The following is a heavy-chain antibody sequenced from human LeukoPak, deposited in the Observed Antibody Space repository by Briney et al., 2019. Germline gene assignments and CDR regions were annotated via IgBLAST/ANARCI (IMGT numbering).Heavy chain of an antibody. V-gene: IGHV5-51*01. D-gene: IGHD1-26*01. J-gene: IGHJ6*02. CDR3: ARDLRYSGSYYTQTYYYYGMDV. CDR2: INPGDSDT. CDR1: GYSFTSYW. Sequence: GESLKISCKGSGYSFTSYWIGWVRQMPGKGLEWMGIINPGDSDTRYSPSFQGQVTISADKSISTAYLQWSSLKASDTAMYYCARDLRYSGSYYTQTYYYYGMDVWGQGTTVTVSS.